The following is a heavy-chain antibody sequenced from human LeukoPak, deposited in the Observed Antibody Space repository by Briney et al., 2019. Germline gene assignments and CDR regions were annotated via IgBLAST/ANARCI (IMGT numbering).Heavy chain of an antibody. Sequence: GGSLRLSCAASGFTFSSYSMNWVRQAPGKGLEGVSYISSSSSTIYYADSVKGRFTISRDNAKNSLYLQMDSLRAEDTAVYYCASFDCSSTTCGYWGQGTLVTVSS. CDR2: ISSSSSTI. CDR3: ASFDCSSTTCGY. CDR1: GFTFSSYS. D-gene: IGHD2-2*01. V-gene: IGHV3-48*04. J-gene: IGHJ4*02.